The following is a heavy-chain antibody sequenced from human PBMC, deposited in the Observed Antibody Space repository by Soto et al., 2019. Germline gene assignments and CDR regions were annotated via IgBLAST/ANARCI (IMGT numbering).Heavy chain of an antibody. J-gene: IGHJ4*02. Sequence: PGGSLRLSCAASGFTFTRYSMNWVRQAPGKGLERVSSISSTTNYIYYADSMKGRFTVSRDNAKNSVYLEMNGLSAEDTAVYYCARESEDLTSNFDYWGQGTLVTVSS. CDR3: ARESEDLTSNFDY. CDR1: GFTFTRYS. CDR2: ISSTTNYI. V-gene: IGHV3-21*01.